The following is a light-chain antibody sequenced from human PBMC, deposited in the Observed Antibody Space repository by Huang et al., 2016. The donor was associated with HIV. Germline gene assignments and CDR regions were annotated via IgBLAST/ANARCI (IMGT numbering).Light chain of an antibody. V-gene: IGKV2-28*01. CDR2: LGS. J-gene: IGKJ2*01. CDR1: QSLLQSNGYNY. Sequence: DIVMTQSPLSLPVTPGEPAPISCRSSQSLLQSNGYNYLDWYLQKQGQSPQLLIYLGSNRASGVPDRFSGSGSGTDFTLKISRVEAEDVGVYYCMQALQTPDTFGQGTKLEIK. CDR3: MQALQTPDT.